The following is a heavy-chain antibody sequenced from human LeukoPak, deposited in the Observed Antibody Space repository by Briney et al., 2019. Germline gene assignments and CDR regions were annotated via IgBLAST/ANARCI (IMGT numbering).Heavy chain of an antibody. CDR3: ARGTTSSGSYYFDY. J-gene: IGHJ4*02. D-gene: IGHD3-22*01. CDR2: ISGSSSTI. V-gene: IGHV3-48*04. Sequence: GGSLRLSCAASGSTFSSYSVNWFRQAPGKGLEWVSYISGSSSTIYYADSVKGRFTISRDNAKNSLYLQMNSLRAEDTAVYYCARGTTSSGSYYFDYWGQGTLVTVSS. CDR1: GSTFSSYS.